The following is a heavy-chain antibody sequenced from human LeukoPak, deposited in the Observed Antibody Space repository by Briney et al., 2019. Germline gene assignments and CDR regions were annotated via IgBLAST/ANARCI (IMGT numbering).Heavy chain of an antibody. V-gene: IGHV5-51*01. Sequence: GESLKISCKASGYSFTNYWIGWVRQMPGKGLEWMGIIYPGDSDTRYSPSFQGQVTFSADKSIRTAYLQWSSLKASDTAMYYCARQGLYCGGDCYSEYNWFDPWGQGTLVTVSS. J-gene: IGHJ5*02. CDR1: GYSFTNYW. CDR2: IYPGDSDT. D-gene: IGHD2-21*02. CDR3: ARQGLYCGGDCYSEYNWFDP.